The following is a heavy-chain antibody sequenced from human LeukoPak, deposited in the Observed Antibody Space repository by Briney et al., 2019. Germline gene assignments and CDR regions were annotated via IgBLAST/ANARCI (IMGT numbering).Heavy chain of an antibody. V-gene: IGHV3-23*01. D-gene: IGHD3-10*01. CDR1: GFTFSSYA. J-gene: IGHJ3*02. CDR2: ISGSGGST. CDR3: ATKSAILLWFGEGLDAFDI. Sequence: PEGSLRLSCAASGFTFSSYAMSWVRQAPGKGLEWVSAISGSGGSTYYADSVKGRFTISRDNSKNTLYLQMNSLRAEDTAVYYCATKSAILLWFGEGLDAFDIWGQGTMVTVSS.